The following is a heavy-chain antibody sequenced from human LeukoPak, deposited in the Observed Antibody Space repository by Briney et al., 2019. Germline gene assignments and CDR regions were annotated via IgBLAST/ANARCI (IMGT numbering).Heavy chain of an antibody. D-gene: IGHD4-17*01. CDR3: ARARWTSTVTTYYLDF. CDR2: INAGNGKT. J-gene: IGHJ4*02. CDR1: GYIFTDYA. Sequence: ASVKVSCKASGYIFTDYAIQWVRQAPGQGLEWMGWINAGNGKTKYSQKFQGRVTITRDTSASTAYMERSGLRSDDTAVYYCARARWTSTVTTYYLDFWGQGTLVTVSS. V-gene: IGHV1-3*01.